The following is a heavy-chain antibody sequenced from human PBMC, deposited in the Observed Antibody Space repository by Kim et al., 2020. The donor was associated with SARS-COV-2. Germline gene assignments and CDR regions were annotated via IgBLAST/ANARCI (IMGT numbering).Heavy chain of an antibody. D-gene: IGHD6-13*01. CDR1: GGSISSSSYY. Sequence: SETLSLTCTVSGGSISSSSYYWGWIRQPPGKGLEWIGSIYYSGSTYYNPSLKSRVTISVDTSKNQFSLKLSSVTAADTAVYYCARHCGSRWPYYFDYWGQGPLVTVSS. CDR2: IYYSGST. CDR3: ARHCGSRWPYYFDY. V-gene: IGHV4-39*01. J-gene: IGHJ4*02.